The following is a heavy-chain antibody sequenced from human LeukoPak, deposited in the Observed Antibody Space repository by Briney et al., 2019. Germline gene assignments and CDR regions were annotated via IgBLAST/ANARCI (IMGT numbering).Heavy chain of an antibody. CDR2: ISSSGKTI. D-gene: IGHD6-13*01. Sequence: GGSLRLSCTASEFTFSSYTMNWVRQAPGKGLEWVSYISSSGKTIYYADSTKGRFTVSRDNAKNSLYLQMNSLRAEDTAVYYCATTSIAAAVPGCFDYWGQGTLVTVFS. CDR1: EFTFSSYT. CDR3: ATTSIAAAVPGCFDY. J-gene: IGHJ4*02. V-gene: IGHV3-48*03.